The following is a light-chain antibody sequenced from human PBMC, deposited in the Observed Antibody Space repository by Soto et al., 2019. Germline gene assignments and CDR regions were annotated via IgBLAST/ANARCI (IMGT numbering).Light chain of an antibody. CDR1: PSVLSSSNNKNY. V-gene: IGKV4-1*01. Sequence: DFVMTQTPDSLAVSLGERATINCKSSPSVLSSSNNKNYLAWYQQKPGQPPKLLIYWASTRDSGVPDRFSGSGSGTDFTLTISSLQAEAVAVYYCQQYYSTPYTFGQGTKLEIK. J-gene: IGKJ2*01. CDR2: WAS. CDR3: QQYYSTPYT.